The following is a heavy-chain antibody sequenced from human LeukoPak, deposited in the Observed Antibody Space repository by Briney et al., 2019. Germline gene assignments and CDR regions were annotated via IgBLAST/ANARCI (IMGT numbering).Heavy chain of an antibody. D-gene: IGHD4-17*01. Sequence: GGSLRLSCAAAGFTFSNYPMSWVRQAPGKGLEWVSVISGTDGTTFYADSVKGRFTISRDNSKNTLYLQMNSLRAEDTAVYYCARIGLTVTTLYYYYGMDVWGQGTTVTVSS. V-gene: IGHV3-23*01. CDR2: ISGTDGTT. J-gene: IGHJ6*02. CDR1: GFTFSNYP. CDR3: ARIGLTVTTLYYYYGMDV.